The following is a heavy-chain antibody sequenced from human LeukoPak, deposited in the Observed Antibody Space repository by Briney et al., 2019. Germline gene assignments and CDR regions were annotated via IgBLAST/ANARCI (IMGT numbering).Heavy chain of an antibody. D-gene: IGHD3-10*01. Sequence: PGGSLRLSCAASGFTFSDHYMDWVRQAPGKGLEWVGRTRNKANSYTTEYAASVKGRFTISRDDSKNSLYLQMNSLKTEDTAVYYCAASGSYTPNDYWGQGTLVTVSS. CDR3: AASGSYTPNDY. V-gene: IGHV3-72*01. CDR1: GFTFSDHY. J-gene: IGHJ4*02. CDR2: TRNKANSYTT.